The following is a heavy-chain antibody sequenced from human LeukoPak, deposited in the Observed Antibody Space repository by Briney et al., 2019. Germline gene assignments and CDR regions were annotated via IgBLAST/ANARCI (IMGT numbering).Heavy chain of an antibody. CDR1: GFTFSSYE. D-gene: IGHD3-3*01. CDR3: ARDLPANYDFWSGYSGFDY. Sequence: GGSLRLSCAASGFTFSSYEMNWVRQAPGKGLEWVSYISSSGSTIYYADSVKGRFTISRDNAENSLYLQMNSLRAEDTAVYYCARDLPANYDFWSGYSGFDYWGQGTLVTVSS. J-gene: IGHJ4*02. CDR2: ISSSGSTI. V-gene: IGHV3-48*03.